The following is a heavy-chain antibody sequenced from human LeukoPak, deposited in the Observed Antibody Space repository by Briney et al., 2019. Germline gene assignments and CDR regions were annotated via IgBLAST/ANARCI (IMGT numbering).Heavy chain of an antibody. D-gene: IGHD3-22*01. Sequence: PGGSLRLSCAASGFTFGSYGMSWVRQAPGKGLEWVSFITPNADRTSYADSVEGRFTISRDNPRNTLYMQINSLRDEDTAIYYCAIMHGYYDGSGYWVQWGQRTLVTVSS. J-gene: IGHJ1*01. CDR2: ITPNADRT. CDR3: AIMHGYYDGSGYWVQ. V-gene: IGHV3-23*01. CDR1: GFTFGSYG.